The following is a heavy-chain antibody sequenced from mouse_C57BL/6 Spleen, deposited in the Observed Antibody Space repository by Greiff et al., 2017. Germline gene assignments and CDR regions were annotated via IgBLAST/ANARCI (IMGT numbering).Heavy chain of an antibody. CDR2: IWTGGGT. CDR1: GFSLTSYA. CDR3: ARNEAGLYYFDY. D-gene: IGHD3-2*02. Sequence: VKLQESGPGLVAPSQCLSITCTASGFSLTSYAISWVRQPPGKGLEWLGVIWTGGGTNYNSALKSRLGISNDNSKSQVFLKMNSLQTDDSARYYCARNEAGLYYFDYWGQGTTLTVSS. V-gene: IGHV2-9-1*01. J-gene: IGHJ2*01.